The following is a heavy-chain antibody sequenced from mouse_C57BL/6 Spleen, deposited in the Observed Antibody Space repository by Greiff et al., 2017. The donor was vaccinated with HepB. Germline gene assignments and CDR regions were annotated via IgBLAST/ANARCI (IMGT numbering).Heavy chain of an antibody. CDR3: ARHEDRDRSLNFGFDY. CDR1: GYTFTEYT. D-gene: IGHD3-3*01. CDR2: FYPGSGSI. J-gene: IGHJ2*01. V-gene: IGHV1-62-2*01. Sequence: QVQLQQSGAELVKPGASVKLSCKASGYTFTEYTIHWVKQRSGQGLEWIGWFYPGSGSIKYNEKFKDTATLTADKSSSPVYMELSRLTSEDSAVYFCARHEDRDRSLNFGFDYWGQGTTLTVSS.